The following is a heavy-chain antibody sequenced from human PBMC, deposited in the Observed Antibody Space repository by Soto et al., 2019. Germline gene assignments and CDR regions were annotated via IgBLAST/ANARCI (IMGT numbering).Heavy chain of an antibody. CDR1: GGTFSSYT. Sequence: GASVKVSCKASGGTFSSYTISWVRQAPGQGLEWMGRIIPIFGIANYAQKFQGRVTITADESTSTAYMELSSLRSEDTAVYYCARGNFDGYYYYGMDVWGQGTTVTVSS. CDR2: IIPIFGIA. CDR3: ARGNFDGYYYYGMDV. J-gene: IGHJ6*02. V-gene: IGHV1-69*13. D-gene: IGHD3-9*01.